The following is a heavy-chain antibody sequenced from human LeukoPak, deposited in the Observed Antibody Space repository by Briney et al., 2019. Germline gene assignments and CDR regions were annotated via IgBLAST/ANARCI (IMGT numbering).Heavy chain of an antibody. V-gene: IGHV1-2*02. CDR3: GRKSAARKTSEFDY. D-gene: IGHD6-6*01. Sequence: ASVKVSCKASGYTFTDYYVNWVRQAPGQGLEWMGWIHPNSGGTNYAQKFQGRVTMTRDTSISTAYMELSRLTSDDTAVYYCGRKSAARKTSEFDYWGQGTLVTVSS. CDR2: IHPNSGGT. CDR1: GYTFTDYY. J-gene: IGHJ4*02.